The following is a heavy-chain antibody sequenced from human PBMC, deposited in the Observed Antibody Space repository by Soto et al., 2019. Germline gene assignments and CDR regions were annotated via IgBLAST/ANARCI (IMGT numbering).Heavy chain of an antibody. D-gene: IGHD3-10*01. V-gene: IGHV3-23*01. Sequence: EVQLLESGGDVVQPGGSLSLSCAASGFTYSTYAMTWVRQAPEKGLEWVSTLSGSGGNIYYTDSVKGGFTISRDNSKITLYLQMNSRITEDTAVYNCVRAIRITVHWGAIDMWGRGTVVTVSS. J-gene: IGHJ3*02. CDR1: GFTYSTYA. CDR3: VRAIRITVHWGAIDM. CDR2: LSGSGGNI.